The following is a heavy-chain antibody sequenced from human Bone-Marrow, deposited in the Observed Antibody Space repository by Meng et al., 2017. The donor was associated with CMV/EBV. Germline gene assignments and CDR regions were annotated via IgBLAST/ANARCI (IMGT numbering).Heavy chain of an antibody. V-gene: IGHV3-7*01. J-gene: IGHJ4*02. Sequence: GESLKISCAASGFTFSSYGMHWVRQAPGKGLEWVANIKQDGSEKYYVDSVKGRFTISRDNAKNSLYLQMNSLRAEDTAVYYCARADQAVAGTWDYWGQGTLVTVSS. CDR2: IKQDGSEK. CDR3: ARADQAVAGTWDY. D-gene: IGHD6-19*01. CDR1: GFTFSSYG.